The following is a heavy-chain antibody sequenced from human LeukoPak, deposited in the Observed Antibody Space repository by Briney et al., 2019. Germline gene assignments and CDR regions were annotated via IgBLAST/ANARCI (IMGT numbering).Heavy chain of an antibody. CDR2: IIPIFGTA. V-gene: IGHV1-69*13. CDR1: GGTFSSYA. J-gene: IGHJ4*02. CDR3: ARGPGAAAGPKYYFDY. D-gene: IGHD6-13*01. Sequence: ASVKVSCKASGGTFSSYAISWVRQAPGQGLEWMGGIIPIFGTANYAQKFQGRVTITADESTSTAYMELSSLRSEDTAVYYCARGPGAAAGPKYYFDYWGQGTLVTVSS.